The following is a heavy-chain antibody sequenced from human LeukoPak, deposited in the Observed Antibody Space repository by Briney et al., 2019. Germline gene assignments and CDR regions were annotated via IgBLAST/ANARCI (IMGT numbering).Heavy chain of an antibody. Sequence: SETLSLTCTVSGDSISNTRYHWGWIRQPPGKGLEWIGSIYYSGATYYNPSLKSRVTISVDTSRNHFSLKLSSVTAADTAVYHCAREIVSSVESWGQGSLVTVSS. V-gene: IGHV4-39*02. CDR3: AREIVSSVES. CDR1: GDSISNTRYH. D-gene: IGHD6-6*01. J-gene: IGHJ4*02. CDR2: IYYSGAT.